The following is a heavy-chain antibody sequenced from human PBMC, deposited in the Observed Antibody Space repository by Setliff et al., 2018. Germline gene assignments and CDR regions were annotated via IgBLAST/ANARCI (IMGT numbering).Heavy chain of an antibody. J-gene: IGHJ3*02. CDR2: INTAGTDT. CDR1: GFTFSNYW. CDR3: ARVYYDSPWAFDI. V-gene: IGHV3-74*01. Sequence: GGSLRLSCAASGFTFSNYWMHWVRRAPGKGLVWVSRINTAGTDTTHADSVKGRFTISRDNAKNTLYLQMTSLRAEDTAVYYCARVYYDSPWAFDIWGQGTMVTVSS. D-gene: IGHD3-22*01.